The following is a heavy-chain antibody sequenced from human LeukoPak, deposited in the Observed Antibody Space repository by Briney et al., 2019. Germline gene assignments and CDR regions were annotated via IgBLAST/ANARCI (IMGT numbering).Heavy chain of an antibody. J-gene: IGHJ4*02. CDR3: ATNLADLN. V-gene: IGHV3-74*01. CDR1: GFTFSSYS. CDR2: ITSDGGGT. Sequence: SGGSLRLSCAASGFTFSSYSMNWVRQAPGKGLVWVSRITSDGGGTTYADSVKGRFTISRDNGKNTLYLQMNSLRAEDTAVYYCATNLADLNWGQGTLVTVSS. D-gene: IGHD3-16*01.